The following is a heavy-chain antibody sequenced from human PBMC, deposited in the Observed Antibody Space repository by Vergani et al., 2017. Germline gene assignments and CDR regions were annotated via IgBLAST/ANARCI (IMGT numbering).Heavy chain of an antibody. CDR1: GITFKNAW. V-gene: IGHV3-30*03. CDR3: ARDVWDCSGISCFLRAGEFYYMDV. J-gene: IGHJ6*03. CDR2: ISYDGSKT. Sequence: VQVVESGGGLIKPGGSLRLPCVVSGITFKNAWINWVRQGPGKGLEWVAFISYDGSKTQYADSEKGRVTISRDNSKNTVGLEMSSLRVDDTATYYCARDVWDCSGISCFLRAGEFYYMDVWGQGTTVTVSS. D-gene: IGHD3-16*01.